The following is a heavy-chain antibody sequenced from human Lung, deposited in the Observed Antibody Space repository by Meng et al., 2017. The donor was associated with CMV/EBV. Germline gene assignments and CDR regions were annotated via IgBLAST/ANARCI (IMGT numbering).Heavy chain of an antibody. CDR2: INQHGTTK. Sequence: GGSLRLXCEASGFHFSGYCLSWVRQAPGQGLEWVANINQHGTTKYYADSLKGRFTISRDNTKNSLFLQIKSLRAEDTAIYYCARELSSADYYFDYWGQGAPVTVSS. V-gene: IGHV3-7*01. J-gene: IGHJ4*02. CDR3: ARELSSADYYFDY. D-gene: IGHD2-2*01. CDR1: GFHFSGYC.